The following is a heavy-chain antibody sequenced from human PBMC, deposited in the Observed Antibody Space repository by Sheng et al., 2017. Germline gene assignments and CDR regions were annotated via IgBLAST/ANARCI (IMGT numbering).Heavy chain of an antibody. V-gene: IGHV1-69*05. Sequence: QVQLVQSGAEVKKPGSSVKVSCKASGGTFSSYAISWVRQAPGQGLEWMGGIIPLFGTTNYAQKFQGRVTITTDESTSTAYMELSSLRSEDTAVYYCARGNILTGYYKDWYFDLWGRGTLVTVSS. CDR3: ARGNILTGYYKDWYFDL. CDR2: IIPLFGTT. J-gene: IGHJ2*01. CDR1: GGTFSSYA. D-gene: IGHD3-9*01.